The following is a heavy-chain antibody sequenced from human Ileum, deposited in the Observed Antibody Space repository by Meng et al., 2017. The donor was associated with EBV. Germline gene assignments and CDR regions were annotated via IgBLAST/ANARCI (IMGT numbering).Heavy chain of an antibody. CDR1: DYTFMGYG. V-gene: IGHV1-18*01. D-gene: IGHD6-19*01. CDR2: ISAYNGNT. J-gene: IGHJ4*02. CDR3: ARDRQCGY. Sequence: VPAVQSGPGVKKPGAQVNGSCKASDYTFMGYGVSWVRQAPGQGLEWMGWISAYNGNTNYAQKLQGRVTMTTDTSTSTAYMELRSLRSDDTAVYYCARDRQCGYWGQGTLVTVSS.